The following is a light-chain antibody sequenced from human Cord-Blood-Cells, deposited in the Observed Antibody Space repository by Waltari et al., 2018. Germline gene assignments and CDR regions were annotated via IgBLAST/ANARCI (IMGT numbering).Light chain of an antibody. CDR2: AAS. J-gene: IGKJ1*01. CDR1: QSISSY. CDR3: QQSYSTHRT. V-gene: IGKV1-39*01. Sequence: IQMTQSPSSVSASVADRVTITCRASQSISSYLNWYQQKPGKAPKLLSYAASSLQSGVPSRCSGSGSGTDFTLTISSLQPEDFATYYCQQSYSTHRTFGQWTQVEIK.